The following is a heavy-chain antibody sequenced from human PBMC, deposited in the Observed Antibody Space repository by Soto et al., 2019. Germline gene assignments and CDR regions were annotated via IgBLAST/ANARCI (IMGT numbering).Heavy chain of an antibody. D-gene: IGHD3-10*01. CDR3: AKDAVAYNGEWDWFDL. CDR2: IGGSGSSA. CDR1: GLTFKNFA. Sequence: EGQLLESGGGLVQPGGSLRLSCVASGLTFKNFAMTWVRQAPGKGMEWVSAIGGSGSSANYADSVKGRFTVSRDDSKSTLYLQMSGLRVDDTALYYCAKDAVAYNGEWDWFDLWGQGTLVTVSS. J-gene: IGHJ5*02. V-gene: IGHV3-23*01.